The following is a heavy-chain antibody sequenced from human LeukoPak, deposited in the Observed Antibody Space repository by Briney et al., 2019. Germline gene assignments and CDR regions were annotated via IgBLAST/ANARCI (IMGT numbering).Heavy chain of an antibody. Sequence: ASVKVSCKASGHTSTTYAIHWVRQAPGQGLEWMGWINAGNGNIKYSQKFQGRVTITGDTSASTAYMELSSLRSEDTAVYYCARDTEETSSSWYLGFQQYGMDVWGQGTTVTVSS. V-gene: IGHV1-3*01. CDR2: INAGNGNI. CDR1: GHTSTTYA. D-gene: IGHD6-13*01. J-gene: IGHJ6*02. CDR3: ARDTEETSSSWYLGFQQYGMDV.